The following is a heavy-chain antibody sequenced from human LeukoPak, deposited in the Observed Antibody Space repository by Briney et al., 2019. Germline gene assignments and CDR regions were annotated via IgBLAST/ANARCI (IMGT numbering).Heavy chain of an antibody. CDR3: ARAGYSYGTVYYFDY. CDR1: GGSISSYY. CDR2: IYYTGAT. Sequence: SETLSLTCTVSGGSISSYYWSWIRLPPGKGLEWIGYIYYTGATYYNPSLKSRVTISLDTSKNQFSLKLSSVTAADAAVYYCARAGYSYGTVYYFDYWGQGALVTVSS. D-gene: IGHD5-18*01. V-gene: IGHV4-59*01. J-gene: IGHJ4*02.